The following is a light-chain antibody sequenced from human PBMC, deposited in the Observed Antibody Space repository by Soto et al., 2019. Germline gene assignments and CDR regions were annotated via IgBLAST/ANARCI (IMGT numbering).Light chain of an antibody. Sequence: DIQMTQSPSSLSAFVGDRVTITCRASQGIANYVAWYQQTPGKAPRLLIYSASTLQSGVPSRFSGSGSGTDFTLTISRLEPEDCAVYYCQHYGSSSYTFGQGTKLEIK. CDR1: QGIANY. CDR3: QHYGSSSYT. J-gene: IGKJ2*01. V-gene: IGKV1-27*01. CDR2: SAS.